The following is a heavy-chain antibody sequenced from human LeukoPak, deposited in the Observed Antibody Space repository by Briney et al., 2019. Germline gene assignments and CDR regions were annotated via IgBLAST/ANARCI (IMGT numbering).Heavy chain of an antibody. V-gene: IGHV3-30*02. CDR3: ARVRPGTYYYDTRSGDVFDL. J-gene: IGHJ3*01. CDR2: IRYDGSNK. CDR1: GFTFSSYG. D-gene: IGHD3-22*01. Sequence: GGSLRLSCAASGFTFSSYGMHWVRQAPGKGLEWVAFIRYDGSNKYYADSVKGRFTISRDNSKNTLYLQMNSLRAEDTAMYYCARVRPGTYYYDTRSGDVFDLWGQGTMVTVSS.